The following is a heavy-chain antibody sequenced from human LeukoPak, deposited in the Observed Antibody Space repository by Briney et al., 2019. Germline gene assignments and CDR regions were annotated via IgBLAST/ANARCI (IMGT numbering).Heavy chain of an antibody. J-gene: IGHJ4*02. CDR3: AKAVYYDFWSGYYTSDY. CDR1: GFTFSSYG. D-gene: IGHD3-3*01. Sequence: GGSLRLSCAASGFTFSSYGMSWVRQAPGKGLEWVSAISGSGGSTYYADSVKGRFTISRDNSKNTLYLQMNSLRAEDTAVYYCAKAVYYDFWSGYYTSDYWGQGTLVTVSS. V-gene: IGHV3-23*01. CDR2: ISGSGGST.